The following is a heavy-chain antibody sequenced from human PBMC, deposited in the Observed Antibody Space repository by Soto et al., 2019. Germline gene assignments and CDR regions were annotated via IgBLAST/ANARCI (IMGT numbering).Heavy chain of an antibody. J-gene: IGHJ3*02. V-gene: IGHV3-21*01. D-gene: IGHD2-15*01. Sequence: EVQLVESGGGLVKPGGSLRLSCNAFGLSFSSDSLNWVGQAPGKGREWVSSISGSRSYIYYADSVKGRFTISRDNAKNSVYLQMNSLRAEDTAVYYCARGLGYCNVGSCSGAFDMWGQGTMVTVSS. CDR1: GLSFSSDS. CDR3: ARGLGYCNVGSCSGAFDM. CDR2: ISGSRSYI.